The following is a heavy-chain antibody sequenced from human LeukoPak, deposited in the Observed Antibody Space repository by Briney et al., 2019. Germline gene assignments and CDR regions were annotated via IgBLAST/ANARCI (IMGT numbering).Heavy chain of an antibody. CDR3: ARAAGITVTRAWFDP. J-gene: IGHJ5*02. V-gene: IGHV3-48*01. D-gene: IGHD4-17*01. CDR1: GFAFSSYS. CDR2: ISSSSSTI. Sequence: GGSLRLSCAASGFAFSSYSMNWVRQAPGKGLEWVSYISSSSSTIYYADSVKGRFTISRDNAKNSLYLQMNSLRAEDTAVYYCARAAGITVTRAWFDPWGQGTLVTVSS.